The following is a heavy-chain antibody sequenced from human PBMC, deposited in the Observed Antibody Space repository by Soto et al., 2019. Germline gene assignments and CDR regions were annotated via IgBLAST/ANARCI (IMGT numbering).Heavy chain of an antibody. CDR1: GFTLGTYA. J-gene: IGHJ4*02. V-gene: IGHV3-23*01. CDR2: ITDVGDPT. D-gene: IGHD1-26*01. CDR3: ARTPSFQQTERFYFDY. Sequence: GGSLRLSCAASGFTLGTYAMNWVRQAPGKGLEWVSTITDVGDPTYYADSVKGRFTISRDNSKNTLFLQMNSLRAEDTAVYYCARTPSFQQTERFYFDYWGQGTLVTVSS.